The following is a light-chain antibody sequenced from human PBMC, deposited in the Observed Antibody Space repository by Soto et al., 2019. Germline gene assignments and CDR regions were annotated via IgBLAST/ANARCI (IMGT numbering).Light chain of an antibody. J-gene: IGKJ4*01. CDR1: QGISSA. Sequence: AIQFTQSPSSLSASVGDRVTITCRASQGISSALAWYQHKPGRAPRLLIYDASSLQSGVSSRFSGSGSGTDFTLTISSLQPEDFATYYCQQFQSYALTFGGGNKLEIK. CDR2: DAS. V-gene: IGKV1-13*02. CDR3: QQFQSYALT.